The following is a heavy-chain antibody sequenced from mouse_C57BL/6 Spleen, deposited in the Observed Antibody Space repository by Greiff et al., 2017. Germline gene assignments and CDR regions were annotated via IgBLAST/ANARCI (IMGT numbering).Heavy chain of an antibody. CDR3: ASLNYYGSSYGFAY. CDR1: GFTFTDYY. J-gene: IGHJ3*01. Sequence: EVKLMESGGGLVQPGGSLSLSCAASGFTFTDYYMSWVRQPPGKALEWLGFIRNKANGYTTEYSASVKGRFTISRDNSQSILYLQMNALRAEDSATYYCASLNYYGSSYGFAYWGQGTLVTVSA. CDR2: IRNKANGYTT. V-gene: IGHV7-3*01. D-gene: IGHD1-1*01.